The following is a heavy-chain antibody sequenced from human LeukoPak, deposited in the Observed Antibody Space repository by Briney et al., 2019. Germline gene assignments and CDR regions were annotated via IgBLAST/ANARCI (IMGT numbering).Heavy chain of an antibody. CDR1: GFTFSSYA. V-gene: IGHV3-30-3*01. J-gene: IGHJ4*02. CDR3: ARDRGYTFGHNFDY. D-gene: IGHD5-18*01. CDR2: ISYDGSNK. Sequence: GGSLRLPCAASGFTFSSYAMHWVRQAPGKGLEWVAVISYDGSNKYYADSVKGRFTISRDNSKNTLYLQMNSLRAEDTAVYYCARDRGYTFGHNFDYWGRGTLVTVSS.